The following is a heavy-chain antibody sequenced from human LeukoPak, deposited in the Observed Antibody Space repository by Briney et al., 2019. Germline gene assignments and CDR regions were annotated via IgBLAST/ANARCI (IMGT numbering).Heavy chain of an antibody. CDR1: GYTLTELS. CDR3: ARDSDKRIAAGWFDP. D-gene: IGHD6-6*01. V-gene: IGHV1-24*01. CDR2: FDPEDGET. Sequence: ASVKVSCKVSGYTLTELSMHWVRQAPGKGLEWMGGFDPEDGETIYAQKFQGRVTMAEDTSTDTAYMELSSLRSEDTAVYYCARDSDKRIAAGWFDPWGQGTLVTVSS. J-gene: IGHJ5*02.